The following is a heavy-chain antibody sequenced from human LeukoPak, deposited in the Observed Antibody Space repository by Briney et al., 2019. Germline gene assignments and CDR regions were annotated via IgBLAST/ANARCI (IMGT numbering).Heavy chain of an antibody. J-gene: IGHJ5*02. CDR3: ARGRDRFDP. CDR1: GYSFTSYW. Sequence: PGASLKISCKASGYSFTSYWIGWVRPLPGKGLEWMGIIFPSDSDTRYSPSFEGQVTISVDKSISTAYLQWNGLKTSDTAMYYCARGRDRFDPWGHGTLVTVSS. CDR2: IFPSDSDT. V-gene: IGHV5-51*01.